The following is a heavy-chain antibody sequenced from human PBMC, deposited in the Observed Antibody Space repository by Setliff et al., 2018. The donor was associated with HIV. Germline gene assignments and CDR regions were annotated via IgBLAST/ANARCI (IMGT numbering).Heavy chain of an antibody. V-gene: IGHV1-69*13. CDR2: IIPLFGTT. J-gene: IGHJ4*02. Sequence: ASVKVSCKASGGTFNNYAISWVQQAPGQGLEWVGGIIPLFGTTNYALKFQGRVTMTANESTNTAHMELSSLRSADTAMYYCATVFYYDSESFSLDYWGQGMLVTVSS. D-gene: IGHD3-10*01. CDR1: GGTFNNYA. CDR3: ATVFYYDSESFSLDY.